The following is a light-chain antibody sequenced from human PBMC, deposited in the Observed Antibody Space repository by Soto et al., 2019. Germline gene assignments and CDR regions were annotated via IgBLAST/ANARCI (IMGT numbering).Light chain of an antibody. CDR1: QGVSGSY. Sequence: EIMLTQSPGTLSLSPGDRATLSCRASQGVSGSYLAWYQQKPGQAPRLVIYDASSRATGIPDRFSGSGSGADFTLTISRLEPEDFAVYYCQQYASSPRTFGQGTKVEIK. V-gene: IGKV3-20*01. CDR2: DAS. CDR3: QQYASSPRT. J-gene: IGKJ1*01.